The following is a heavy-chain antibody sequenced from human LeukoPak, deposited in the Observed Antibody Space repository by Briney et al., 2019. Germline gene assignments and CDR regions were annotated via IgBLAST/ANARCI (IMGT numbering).Heavy chain of an antibody. Sequence: ASVKVSCKASGYTFTSYAMHWVRQAPGQRLEGMGWINAGNGNTKYSQKFQGRVTITRDTSASTAYMELSSLRSEDTAVYYCARDYKYSSSWYYFDYWGQGTLVTVSS. CDR1: GYTFTSYA. CDR2: INAGNGNT. V-gene: IGHV1-3*01. D-gene: IGHD6-13*01. CDR3: ARDYKYSSSWYYFDY. J-gene: IGHJ4*02.